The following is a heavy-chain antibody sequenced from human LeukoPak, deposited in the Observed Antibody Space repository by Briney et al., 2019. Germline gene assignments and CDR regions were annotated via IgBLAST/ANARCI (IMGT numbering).Heavy chain of an antibody. D-gene: IGHD3-22*01. Sequence: PGGSLRLSCAASGFTFSSYAMSWVRQAPGKGLEWVSAISGSGGSTYYADSVKGRFTISRDNSKKTLYLQMNSLRAEDTAVYYCAKDQAPYYYDSSGYYCYFDYWGQGTLVTVSS. CDR1: GFTFSSYA. CDR3: AKDQAPYYYDSSGYYCYFDY. J-gene: IGHJ4*02. V-gene: IGHV3-23*01. CDR2: ISGSGGST.